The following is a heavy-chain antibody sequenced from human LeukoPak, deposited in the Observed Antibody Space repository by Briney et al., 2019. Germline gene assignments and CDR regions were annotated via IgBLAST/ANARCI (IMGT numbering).Heavy chain of an antibody. Sequence: GGSLRLSCAASGFTFSNYAMSWVRQAPGKGLEWVSAISGSGGSTYYADSVKGRFTISRDNSKNTLYLQMNSLRAEGTAVYYCAKVASSGWSGRRSYYFDYWGQGTLVTVSS. CDR1: GFTFSNYA. CDR3: AKVASSGWSGRRSYYFDY. J-gene: IGHJ4*02. CDR2: ISGSGGST. V-gene: IGHV3-23*01. D-gene: IGHD6-19*01.